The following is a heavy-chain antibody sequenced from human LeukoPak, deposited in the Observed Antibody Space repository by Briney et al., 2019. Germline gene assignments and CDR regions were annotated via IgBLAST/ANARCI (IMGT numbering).Heavy chain of an antibody. CDR3: AKDLPAAYFDY. CDR1: GFSLSGYW. J-gene: IGHJ4*02. Sequence: GGSLRLSCAASGFSLSGYWMTWVRQAPGKGLEWVAFIRNDGTIKYYADSVKGRFTISRDNSKNTLYLQMISLRAEDTAVYYCAKDLPAAYFDYWGQGTLVTVSS. V-gene: IGHV3-30*02. D-gene: IGHD2-2*01. CDR2: IRNDGTIK.